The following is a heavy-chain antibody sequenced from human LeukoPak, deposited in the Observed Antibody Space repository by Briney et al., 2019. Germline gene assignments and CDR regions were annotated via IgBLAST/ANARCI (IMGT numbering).Heavy chain of an antibody. V-gene: IGHV4-59*01. CDR3: ARAAQSITSAVSWFDP. D-gene: IGHD1-14*01. CDR2: IYYSGST. CDR1: GGSISSSY. J-gene: IGHJ5*02. Sequence: SETLSLTCSVSGGSISSSYWSWIQQPPGKGLEWIGYIYYSGSTNYNPSLKSRVTMSVDTSKNQFSLRLTSVTAADTAVYYCARAAQSITSAVSWFDPWGQGTLVTVSS.